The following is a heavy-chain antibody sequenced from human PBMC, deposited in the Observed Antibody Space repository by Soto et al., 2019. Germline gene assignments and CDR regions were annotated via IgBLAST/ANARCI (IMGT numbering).Heavy chain of an antibody. J-gene: IGHJ4*02. CDR2: IYYSGST. D-gene: IGHD6-19*01. CDR1: GGSVSSGSYY. V-gene: IGHV4-61*01. CDR3: ATMPRGSSGWTLYSDY. Sequence: LSLTCTVSGGSVSSGSYYWSWIRQPPGKGLEWIGYIYYSGSTNYNPSLKSRVTISVDTSKNQFSLKLSSVTAADTAVYYCATMPRGSSGWTLYSDYWGQGTLVTVSS.